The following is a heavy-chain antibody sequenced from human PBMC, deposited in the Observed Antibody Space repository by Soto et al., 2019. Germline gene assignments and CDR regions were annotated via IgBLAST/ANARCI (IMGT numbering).Heavy chain of an antibody. J-gene: IGHJ4*02. CDR2: VYYTGST. CDR1: GGSMSGYY. D-gene: IGHD6-6*01. V-gene: IGHV4-59*01. CDR3: ARSIAVPSSHIDH. Sequence: DTLSLTCRVSGGSMSGYYWSWIRQAPGKGLEWNGYVYYTGSTNYNPSLQSRVTISVDTSNKQFSLSLRLVTAADTAVYFCARSIAVPSSHIDHWGQGIRVTVSS.